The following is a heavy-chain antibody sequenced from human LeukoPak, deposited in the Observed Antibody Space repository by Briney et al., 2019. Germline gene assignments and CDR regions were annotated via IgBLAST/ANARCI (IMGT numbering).Heavy chain of an antibody. CDR1: GGSISSYC. V-gene: IGHV4-4*07. Sequence: SETLSLTCTVSGGSISSYCWSWIRQPAGKGLEWIGRIYTSGSTNYNPSLKSRVTMSVDTSKNQFSLKLSSVTAADTAVYYCARDSYYYDSSGKRVSRFDYWGQGTLVTVSS. CDR3: ARDSYYYDSSGKRVSRFDY. D-gene: IGHD3-22*01. CDR2: IYTSGST. J-gene: IGHJ4*02.